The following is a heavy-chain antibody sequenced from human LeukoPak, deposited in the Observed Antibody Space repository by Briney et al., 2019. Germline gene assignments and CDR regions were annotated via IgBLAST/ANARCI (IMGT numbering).Heavy chain of an antibody. V-gene: IGHV3-23*01. CDR1: GFTFSSYA. CDR3: AKVKSYGFPGQGSN. D-gene: IGHD5-18*01. Sequence: PGGSLRLSCAASGFTFSSYAMSWVRQAPGKGPEWVSAISGSGGSAYYADSVKGRFTISRDNSKNTLYLQMNSLRAEDTAVYYCAKVKSYGFPGQGSNWGQGTLVTVSS. CDR2: ISGSGGSA. J-gene: IGHJ4*02.